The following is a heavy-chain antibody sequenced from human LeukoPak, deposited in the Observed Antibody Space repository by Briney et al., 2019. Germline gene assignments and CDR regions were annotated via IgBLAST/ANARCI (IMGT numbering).Heavy chain of an antibody. Sequence: SETLSLTCTVSGGSISSGSDYWSWIRQPAGKGLEWIGRIYTSGSTNCNPSLKSRVTISVDTSKNQFSLKLTSVTAADTAVYYCARESLGPPYYFDYWGQGTLVTVSS. CDR3: ARESLGPPYYFDY. CDR1: GGSISSGSDY. V-gene: IGHV4-61*02. CDR2: IYTSGST. D-gene: IGHD1-26*01. J-gene: IGHJ4*02.